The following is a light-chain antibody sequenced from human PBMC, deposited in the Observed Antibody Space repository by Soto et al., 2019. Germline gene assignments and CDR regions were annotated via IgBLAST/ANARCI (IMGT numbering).Light chain of an antibody. CDR3: QSYDSSLSAWV. J-gene: IGLJ3*02. V-gene: IGLV1-40*01. CDR2: GNS. CDR1: STNIGAGYD. Sequence: QSVLTQPPSVSGAPGQRVTISCTGSSTNIGAGYDVHWYQQLPGTAPKLLIYGNSHRTSGVPDRFSGSKSGTSASLAITGLQAEYEADYFCQSYDSSLSAWVFGGGTKLTVL.